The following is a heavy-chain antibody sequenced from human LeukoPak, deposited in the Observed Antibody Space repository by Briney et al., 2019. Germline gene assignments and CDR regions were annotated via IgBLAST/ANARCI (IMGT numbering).Heavy chain of an antibody. J-gene: IGHJ6*02. CDR1: GFSFSSYS. CDR3: ARDFRDLHYYGMDV. CDR2: TTNSGTYV. Sequence: GGSLRLSCVASGFSFSSYSMSWVRQTPGKGLEWVSSTTNSGTYVYYAESVKGRFTISRDNAKNSLYLQMNSLRAEDTAVYCCARDFRDLHYYGMDVWGQGTTVTVSS. V-gene: IGHV3-21*01.